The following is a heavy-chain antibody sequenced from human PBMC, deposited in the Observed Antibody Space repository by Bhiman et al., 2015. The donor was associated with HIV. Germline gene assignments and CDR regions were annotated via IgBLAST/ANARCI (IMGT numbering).Heavy chain of an antibody. J-gene: IGHJ5*02. V-gene: IGHV3-7*04. D-gene: IGHD6-6*01. CDR2: IKQDGSEK. CDR1: GFTFSNYW. CDR3: ARGSSSSLSAERFDP. Sequence: EVQLVESGGGLVQPGGSLRLSCVASGFTFSNYWMSWVRQAPGKGLEWVANIKQDGSEKYYVDSVKGRFTISRDNAKNSLSLQMNSLRAEDTAVYYCARGSSSSLSAERFDPWGQGTLVTVSS.